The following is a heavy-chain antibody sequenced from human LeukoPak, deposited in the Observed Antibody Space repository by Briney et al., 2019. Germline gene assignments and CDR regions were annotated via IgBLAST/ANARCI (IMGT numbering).Heavy chain of an antibody. CDR1: GGSFSGYY. V-gene: IGHV4-34*01. Sequence: SETLPLTCAVYGGSFSGYYWSWIRQPPGKGLEWIGEINHSGSTNYNPSLKSRVTISVDTSKNQFSLKLSSVTAADTAVYYCARRGLTGYLRWGQGTLVTVSS. J-gene: IGHJ4*02. D-gene: IGHD3-9*01. CDR2: INHSGST. CDR3: ARRGLTGYLR.